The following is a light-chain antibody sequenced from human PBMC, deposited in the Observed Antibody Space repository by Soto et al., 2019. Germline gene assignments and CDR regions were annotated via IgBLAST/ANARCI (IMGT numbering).Light chain of an antibody. CDR1: QSISSY. Sequence: EMQKSVYLSSLRITKRKRVTITCRASQSISSYLNWYQQKPGKAPKLLIYAASSLQSGVPSRFSGSGSGTDFTLTISSLQPEDFATYCCHQSYSTPRTFGQGTRLEIK. J-gene: IGKJ5*01. CDR3: HQSYSTPRT. V-gene: IGKV1-39*01. CDR2: AAS.